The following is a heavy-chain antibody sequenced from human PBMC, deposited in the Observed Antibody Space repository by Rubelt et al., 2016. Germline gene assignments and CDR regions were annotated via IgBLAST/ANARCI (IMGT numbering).Heavy chain of an antibody. J-gene: IGHJ6*02. Sequence: QVQLQQWGAGLLKPSETLSLTCAVYGGSFSGYYWSWIRQPPGKGLEWIGEINHSGSTNYNPSLKSRVTITVGTSKNQLSLKLSSVTAADTAVYYCARGRRGSSSWLGRDYYGMDVWGQGTTVTVSS. V-gene: IGHV4-34*01. D-gene: IGHD6-13*01. CDR3: ARGRRGSSSWLGRDYYGMDV. CDR2: INHSGST. CDR1: GGSFSGYY.